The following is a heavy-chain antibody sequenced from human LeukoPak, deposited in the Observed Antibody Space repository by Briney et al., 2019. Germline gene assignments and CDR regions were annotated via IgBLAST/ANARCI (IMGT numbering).Heavy chain of an antibody. CDR1: GYTLTELS. Sequence: ASVKVSCKVSGYTLTELSMHWVRQAPGKGLEWMGNFDPENGETIYAQKFQGRVTMTEDTSTDTAYMELSSLRSEDTAVYYCAKYRYFDWLSHYWGQGTLVTVSS. D-gene: IGHD3-9*01. CDR3: AKYRYFDWLSHY. J-gene: IGHJ4*02. CDR2: FDPENGET. V-gene: IGHV1-24*01.